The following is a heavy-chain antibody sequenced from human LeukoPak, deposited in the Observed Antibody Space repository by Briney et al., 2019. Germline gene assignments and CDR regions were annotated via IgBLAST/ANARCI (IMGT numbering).Heavy chain of an antibody. V-gene: IGHV4-59*08. CDR1: GGSISSYY. CDR2: IYYSGST. D-gene: IGHD3-22*01. CDR3: ASRAFYDSSGLDF. Sequence: PSETLSLTCTVSGGSISSYYWSWIRQPPGKGLEWIGYIYYSGSTNYNPSLKSRVTISVDTSKNQFSLKLSSVSAADTAVYYCASRAFYDSSGLDFWGQGILVTVSS. J-gene: IGHJ4*02.